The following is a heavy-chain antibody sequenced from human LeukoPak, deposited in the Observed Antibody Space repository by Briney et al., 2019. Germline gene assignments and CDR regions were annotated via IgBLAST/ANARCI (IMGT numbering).Heavy chain of an antibody. CDR1: GGSFSGYY. D-gene: IGHD1-26*01. CDR2: INHSGST. J-gene: IGHJ4*02. V-gene: IGHV4-34*01. Sequence: SETLSLTCAVYGGSFSGYYWSWIRQPPGKGLEWIGEINHSGSTNYNPSLKSRVTISVDTSKNQFSLKLSSVTAADTAVYYCARGSGSYDPLSPFDYWGQGTLVTVSS. CDR3: ARGSGSYDPLSPFDY.